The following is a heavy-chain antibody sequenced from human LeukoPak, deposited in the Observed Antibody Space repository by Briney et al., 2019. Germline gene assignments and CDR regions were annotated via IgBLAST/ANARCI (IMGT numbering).Heavy chain of an antibody. CDR1: GGSISSYY. Sequence: SETLSLTCTVSGGSISSYYWSWIRQPAGKGLEWIGRIHTSGSTNYNPSLKSRVTMSVDTSRNQFSLNLSSVTAADTAAYYCARDRYYYDSNGYSSFDYWGQGTLVTVSS. V-gene: IGHV4-4*07. J-gene: IGHJ4*02. CDR3: ARDRYYYDSNGYSSFDY. CDR2: IHTSGST. D-gene: IGHD3-22*01.